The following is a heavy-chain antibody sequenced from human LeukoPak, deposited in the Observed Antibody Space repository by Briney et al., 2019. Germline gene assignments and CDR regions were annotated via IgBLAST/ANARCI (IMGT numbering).Heavy chain of an antibody. Sequence: PSETLSLTCAVSGYSLSSGYYWGWIRQPPGGGLEWIGSNYHSGSTYYNPSLKSRVTISVDTSKNQFSLKLSSVTAADTAVYYCARHRMGEDYYYYYYMDVWGKGTTVTVSS. CDR1: GYSLSSGYY. CDR3: ARHRMGEDYYYYYYMDV. CDR2: NYHSGST. J-gene: IGHJ6*03. V-gene: IGHV4-38-2*01. D-gene: IGHD1-26*01.